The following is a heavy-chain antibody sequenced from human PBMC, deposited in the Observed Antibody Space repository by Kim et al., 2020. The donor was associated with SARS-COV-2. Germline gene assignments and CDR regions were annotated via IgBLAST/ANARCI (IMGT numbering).Heavy chain of an antibody. V-gene: IGHV3-30*18. CDR3: AKDRRSSSLFDY. CDR2: ISYDGSNK. Sequence: GGSLRLSCAASGFTFSSYGMHWVRQAPGKGLEWVAAISYDGSNKYYADSVKGRFTISRDNSKNTLYLQMNSLRAEDTAVYYCAKDRRSSSLFDYWGQGTLVTVSS. CDR1: GFTFSSYG. J-gene: IGHJ4*02. D-gene: IGHD6-13*01.